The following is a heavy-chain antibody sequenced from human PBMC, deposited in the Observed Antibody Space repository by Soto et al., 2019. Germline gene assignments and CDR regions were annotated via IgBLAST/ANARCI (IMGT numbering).Heavy chain of an antibody. CDR2: TIPILSMS. V-gene: IGHV1-69*02. CDR3: ATSYGSGSQAFDY. J-gene: IGHJ4*02. CDR1: GDTFSSYT. Sequence: QVHLVQSGAELKKPGSSVRVSCKASGDTFSSYTINWVRQAPGLGLEWMGRTIPILSMSNYALKFQGRLTITADKSTSTANMELSSLRSEDTAMYYCATSYGSGSQAFDYWGPGALVTVSS. D-gene: IGHD3-10*01.